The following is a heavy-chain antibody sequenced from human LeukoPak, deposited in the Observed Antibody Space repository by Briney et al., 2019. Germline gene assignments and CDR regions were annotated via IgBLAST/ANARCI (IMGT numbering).Heavy chain of an antibody. CDR3: ATYRQVLLPFES. Sequence: GGSLRLSCAASGFTFSNYAMSWVRQAPGKGLEWVSSIFPSGGEIHYADSVRGRFTISRDNSKSTLSLQMNCLRAEDTAIYYCATYRQVLLPFESWGQGTLVTVSS. V-gene: IGHV3-23*01. D-gene: IGHD2-8*02. CDR1: GFTFSNYA. J-gene: IGHJ4*02. CDR2: IFPSGGEI.